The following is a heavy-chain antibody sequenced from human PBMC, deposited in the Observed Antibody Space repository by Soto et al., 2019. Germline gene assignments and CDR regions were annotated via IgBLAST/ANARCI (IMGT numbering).Heavy chain of an antibody. D-gene: IGHD1-26*01. J-gene: IGHJ6*02. CDR3: GKGRSYYYYYGVDV. V-gene: IGHV3-48*01. CDR2: ISSSSSTI. Sequence: PGGSLRLSCAASGFIFSTYSMNWVRQGPGKGLEWVSYISSSSSTIFYTDSVKGRFTVSRDNAKNSLYLQMNSLRAEDTAVYYCGKGRSYYYYYGVDVWGQGTTVTVSS. CDR1: GFIFSTYS.